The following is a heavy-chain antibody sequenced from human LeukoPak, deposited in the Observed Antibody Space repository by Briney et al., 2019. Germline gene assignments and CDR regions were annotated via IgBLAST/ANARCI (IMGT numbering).Heavy chain of an antibody. V-gene: IGHV3-23*01. CDR3: AKDPGYQVVYCFDY. CDR2: ISGSGGST. Sequence: GGSLRLSCAASGFTFSSYSMSWVRQAPGKGLEWVSGISGSGGSTDCADSVKGRFTISRDNSKNTLYLQMNSLRVEDTAVYYCAKDPGYQVVYCFDYWGQGTLVTVSS. CDR1: GFTFSSYS. D-gene: IGHD2-2*01. J-gene: IGHJ4*02.